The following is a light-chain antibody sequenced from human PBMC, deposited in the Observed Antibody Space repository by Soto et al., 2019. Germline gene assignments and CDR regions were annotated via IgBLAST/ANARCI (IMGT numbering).Light chain of an antibody. CDR3: SSYTSSSTPYV. Sequence: QSALTQPASVSGSPGQSITISCTGTSSDVGGYNYVSWYQQHPGKAPKLMIYEVSNRPSGGSNRFSGSKSGNTASLTISGLQAKDEADYYCSSYTSSSTPYVFGTGTKLTVL. CDR1: SSDVGGYNY. V-gene: IGLV2-14*01. J-gene: IGLJ1*01. CDR2: EVS.